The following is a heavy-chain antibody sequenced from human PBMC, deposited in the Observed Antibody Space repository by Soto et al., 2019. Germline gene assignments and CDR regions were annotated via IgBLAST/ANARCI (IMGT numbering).Heavy chain of an antibody. D-gene: IGHD3-9*01. J-gene: IGHJ4*02. Sequence: GGSLRLSCAASGFTFSSYAMNWVRQAPGKGLEWVSGISVGGGNTYYADSVKGRFTISRDNSQNTLYLQMNSLRAEDTAVYYCARDTLTGPEGLRYFDWLLTALDYWGQGTLVTVSS. CDR1: GFTFSSYA. CDR3: ARDTLTGPEGLRYFDWLLTALDY. CDR2: ISVGGGNT. V-gene: IGHV3-23*01.